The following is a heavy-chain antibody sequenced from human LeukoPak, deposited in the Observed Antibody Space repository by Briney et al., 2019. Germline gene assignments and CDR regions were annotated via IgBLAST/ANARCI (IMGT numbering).Heavy chain of an antibody. D-gene: IGHD4-17*01. J-gene: IGHJ4*02. V-gene: IGHV4-39*07. CDR2: IYYSGST. CDR1: GGSISRGSYY. Sequence: PSQTLSLTCSVSGGSISRGSYYWGWIRQPPGKGLEWIGTIYYSGSTYYNPSLKSRVTISVDTSKNQFSLKLSSVTAADTAVYYCARVPTVTFFDYWGQGTLVTVSS. CDR3: ARVPTVTFFDY.